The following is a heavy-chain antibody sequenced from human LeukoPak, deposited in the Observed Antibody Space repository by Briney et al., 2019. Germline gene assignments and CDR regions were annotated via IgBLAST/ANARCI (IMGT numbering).Heavy chain of an antibody. CDR1: GGSFSGYY. CDR2: INHSGST. Sequence: SETLSLTCAVYGGSFSGYYWSWIRQPPGKGLEWIGEINHSGSTNYNPSLKSRVTISVDTSKNQFSLKLSSVTAADTAVYYCARGRVYYGSGSYYPLDYWGQGTLVTVSP. V-gene: IGHV4-34*01. J-gene: IGHJ4*02. CDR3: ARGRVYYGSGSYYPLDY. D-gene: IGHD3-10*01.